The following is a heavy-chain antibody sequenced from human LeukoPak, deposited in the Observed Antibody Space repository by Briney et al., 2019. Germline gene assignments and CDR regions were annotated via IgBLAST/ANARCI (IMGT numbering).Heavy chain of an antibody. CDR2: INGDGSRI. CDR1: GFTFSSHW. Sequence: PGGSLRLSCAASGFTFSSHWMHWVRHVPGKGLVWVSRINGDGSRISYADSVKGPFTISRDNAKNTLYLQMNSLRAEDTAVYYCARDRGSLEYDYWGQGTLVTVSA. CDR3: ARDRGSLEYDY. J-gene: IGHJ4*02. V-gene: IGHV3-74*01. D-gene: IGHD1-26*01.